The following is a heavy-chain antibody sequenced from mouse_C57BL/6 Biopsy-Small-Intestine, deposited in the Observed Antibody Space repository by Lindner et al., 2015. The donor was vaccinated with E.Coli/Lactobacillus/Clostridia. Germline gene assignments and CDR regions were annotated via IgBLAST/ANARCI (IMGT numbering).Heavy chain of an antibody. Sequence: SVKVSCKASAYTFSSYAINWVRQAPGQGPEWLGWISGYNGETIYAQKFQGRVTMTTDTSTSTAYMELRSLRSDDTAVYYCARDLEGQIVVVTAISHYGMDVWGQGTTVTVSS. V-gene: IGHV1-4*01. CDR1: AYTFSSYA. CDR3: ARDLEGQIVVVTAISHYGMDV. D-gene: IGHD2-13*01. J-gene: IGHJ1*01. CDR2: ISGYNGET.